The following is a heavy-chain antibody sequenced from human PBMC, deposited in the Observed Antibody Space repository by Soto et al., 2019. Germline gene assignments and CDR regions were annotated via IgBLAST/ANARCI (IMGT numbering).Heavy chain of an antibody. CDR3: ARVYSGSYSDS. V-gene: IGHV4-59*11. CDR1: GGSISSHY. Sequence: SETLSLTCTVSGGSISSHYWSWIRQPPGKRLEWIGYVHNSGSTNYNPSLKSRVTTAVDTSKNQFSLRLSSVSAADTAVYYCARVYSGSYSDSWGRGTLVTVSS. CDR2: VHNSGST. D-gene: IGHD1-26*01. J-gene: IGHJ4*02.